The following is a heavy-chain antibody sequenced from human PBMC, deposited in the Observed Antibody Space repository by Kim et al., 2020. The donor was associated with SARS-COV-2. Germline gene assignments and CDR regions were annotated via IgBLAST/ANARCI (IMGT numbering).Heavy chain of an antibody. J-gene: IGHJ5*02. V-gene: IGHV3-74*01. Sequence: SYADSVKGRFTISRDNAKNTLYLQMNSLRAEDTAVYYCARGLGKLGRFDPWGQGTLVTVSS. CDR3: ARGLGKLGRFDP. D-gene: IGHD3-16*01.